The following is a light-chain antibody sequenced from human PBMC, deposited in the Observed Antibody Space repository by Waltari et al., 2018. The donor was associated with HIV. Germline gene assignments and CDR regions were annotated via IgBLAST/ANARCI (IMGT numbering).Light chain of an antibody. CDR1: SSNIGSNT. CDR2: SNN. CDR3: TAWDDGLSDPV. J-gene: IGLJ3*02. V-gene: IGLV1-44*01. Sequence: QSVLTQPPSASGTPGQRVTLPCSGSSSNIGSNTVNWYQQLPGTAPKLLIYSNNQRPSGVPDRFSGSKSGTSASLAISGLQSEDEADYYCTAWDDGLSDPVFGGGSKLTVL.